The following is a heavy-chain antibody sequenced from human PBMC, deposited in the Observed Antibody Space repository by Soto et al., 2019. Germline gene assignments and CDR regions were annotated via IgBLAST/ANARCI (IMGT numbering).Heavy chain of an antibody. J-gene: IGHJ5*02. CDR2: IYYSGST. D-gene: IGHD5-12*01. CDR3: ARVGVATNWFDP. CDR1: GGSISSGGYY. Sequence: QVQLQESGPGLVKPSQTLSLTCTVSGGSISSGGYYWSWIRQHPGKGLEWIGYIYYSGSTYYNPSLKNRVTISVDTSKNQFSLKLSSETAADTAVYYCARVGVATNWFDPWGQGTLVTVSS. V-gene: IGHV4-31*03.